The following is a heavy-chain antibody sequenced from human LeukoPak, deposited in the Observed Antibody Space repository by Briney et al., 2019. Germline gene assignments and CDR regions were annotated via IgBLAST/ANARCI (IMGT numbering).Heavy chain of an antibody. CDR2: IRYDASNK. D-gene: IGHD3-10*01. CDR1: GFTFSSYG. Sequence: GGSLRLSCAASGFTFSSYGMHWVRQAPGKGLEWVAFIRYDASNKYYADSVKGRFTISRDNSKNTLYLQMNSLRAEDTAVYYCAKDLNYYGSGSYYNDAFDIWGQGTMVTVSS. V-gene: IGHV3-30*02. J-gene: IGHJ3*02. CDR3: AKDLNYYGSGSYYNDAFDI.